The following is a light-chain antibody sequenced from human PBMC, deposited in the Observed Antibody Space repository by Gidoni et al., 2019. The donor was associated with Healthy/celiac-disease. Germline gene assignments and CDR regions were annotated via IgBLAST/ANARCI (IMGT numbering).Light chain of an antibody. CDR3: QQSYSTPYT. Sequence: DIQMPQSPSSLSASVGDRVTITCRASQSISSYLNWYQQKPGKAPKLLIYAASSLQSGVPSRFSGSGSVTDFTLTISSLQSEDFATYYCQQSYSTPYTFGQXTKLEIK. CDR1: QSISSY. CDR2: AAS. V-gene: IGKV1-39*01. J-gene: IGKJ2*01.